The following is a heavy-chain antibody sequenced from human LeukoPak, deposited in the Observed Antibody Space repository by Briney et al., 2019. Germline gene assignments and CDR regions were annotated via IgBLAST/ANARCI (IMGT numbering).Heavy chain of an antibody. CDR2: IYSGGST. CDR3: ARARGVQLWED. CDR1: GFTVSSNY. D-gene: IGHD5-18*01. J-gene: IGHJ4*02. V-gene: IGHV3-53*04. Sequence: GGSLRLSCAASGFTVSSNYMSWVRQAPGEGLGWVSVIYSGGSTYYADSVKGRFTISRHNSKDTRYLQMNSLRAEDTAVYYCARARGVQLWEDWGQVTLVTVSS.